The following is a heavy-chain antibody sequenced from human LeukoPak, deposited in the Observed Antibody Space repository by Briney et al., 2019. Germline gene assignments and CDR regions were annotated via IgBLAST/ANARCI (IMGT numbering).Heavy chain of an antibody. J-gene: IGHJ4*02. V-gene: IGHV4-31*03. CDR3: ARVRGSGSYYGGFIDY. CDR1: GGSISSGGYY. CDR2: IYYSGST. Sequence: SQTLSLTCTVSGGSISSGGYYWSWIRQHPGKGLEWIGYIYYSGSTYYNPSLKSRVTISVDTSKIQFSLKLSSVTAADTAVYYCARVRGSGSYYGGFIDYWGQGTLVTVSS. D-gene: IGHD3-10*01.